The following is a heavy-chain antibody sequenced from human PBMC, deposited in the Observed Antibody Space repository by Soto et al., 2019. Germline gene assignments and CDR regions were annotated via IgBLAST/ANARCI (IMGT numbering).Heavy chain of an antibody. CDR1: GYSFTSYW. V-gene: IGHV5-51*01. D-gene: IGHD6-13*01. J-gene: IGHJ3*02. Sequence: GESLKISCKGSGYSFTSYWIGWVRQMPGKGLEWMGIIYPGDSDTRYSPSFQGQVTISADKSISTAYLQWSSLKASDTAMYYCARRSLGYSSSWYFPFDAFDIWGQGTMVTVSS. CDR2: IYPGDSDT. CDR3: ARRSLGYSSSWYFPFDAFDI.